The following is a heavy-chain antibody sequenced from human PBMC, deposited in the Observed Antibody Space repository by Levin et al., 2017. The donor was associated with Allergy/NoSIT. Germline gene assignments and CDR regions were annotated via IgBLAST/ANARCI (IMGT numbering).Heavy chain of an antibody. Sequence: SETLSLTCAAYDESFTNYYWSWIRQPPGKGLEWIGEVHHLGSTHYNPSLKSRVAMSVDTSNNQFSLKLTSFTAADTAVYYCVRGRGYMWGARPGDWGQGALVTVSS. CDR1: DESFTNYY. J-gene: IGHJ4*02. CDR3: VRGRGYMWGARPGD. V-gene: IGHV4-34*01. CDR2: VHHLGST. D-gene: IGHD5-18*01.